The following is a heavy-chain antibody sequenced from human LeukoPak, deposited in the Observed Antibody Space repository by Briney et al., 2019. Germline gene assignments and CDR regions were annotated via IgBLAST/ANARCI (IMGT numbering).Heavy chain of an antibody. CDR3: ARDSTYYYDSGSSGPHYFGN. V-gene: IGHV3-30*01. CDR2: ISSGGVYD. CDR1: GFTFSSYA. D-gene: IGHD3-10*01. Sequence: GGSLRLSCAASGFTFSSYAMSWVRQAPGKGLEWVSIISSGGVYDYYADSVKGRFTISRDNSKNTLYLQLNSLTTEDTAVYYCARDSTYYYDSGSSGPHYFGNWGQRTLVTVSS. J-gene: IGHJ4*02.